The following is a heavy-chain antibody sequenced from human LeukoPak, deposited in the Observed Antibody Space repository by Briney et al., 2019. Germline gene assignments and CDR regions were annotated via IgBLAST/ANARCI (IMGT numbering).Heavy chain of an antibody. J-gene: IGHJ5*02. V-gene: IGHV3-30*12. Sequence: PGGSLRLSCAAPGFTFSSYGMHWVPQAPGKGLEGVAIISYDGSNKYYADSVKGRFTISRDNSKNTLYLQMNSRRAEDTAVYYCARAAAGMEDWFDPWGQGTLVTVSS. CDR1: GFTFSSYG. CDR2: ISYDGSNK. D-gene: IGHD6-13*01. CDR3: ARAAAGMEDWFDP.